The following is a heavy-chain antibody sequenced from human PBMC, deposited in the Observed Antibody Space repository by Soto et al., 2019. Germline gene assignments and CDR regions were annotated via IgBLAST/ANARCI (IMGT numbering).Heavy chain of an antibody. V-gene: IGHV4-61*01. CDR2: ANDSGVT. CDR3: ARGLTMGDLPSHFRL. CDR1: GGSVSSGNYY. D-gene: IGHD3-10*01. Sequence: QVQLQESGPGLVKPSETLSLTCTVSGGSVSSGNYYWGWIRQPPGKGLEWIGYANDSGVTNYNPSLKSRVTITTDTTRNQFSLKLIAVTASETAVYYCARGLTMGDLPSHFRLWGQGTLVTVSS. J-gene: IGHJ4*02.